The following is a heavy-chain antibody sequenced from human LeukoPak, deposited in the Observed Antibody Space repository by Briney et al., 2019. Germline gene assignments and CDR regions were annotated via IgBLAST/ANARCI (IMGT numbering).Heavy chain of an antibody. V-gene: IGHV3-23*01. Sequence: PGGSLRLSCAASGFTFRSYGMNWVRQAPGKGLEWVSAISGSGGSTYYADSVKGRFTISRDNSKNTLYLQMNSLRAEDTAVYYCAKDLGYGSGSYYKGHDYWGRGTLVTVSS. CDR2: ISGSGGST. CDR1: GFTFRSYG. D-gene: IGHD3-10*01. CDR3: AKDLGYGSGSYYKGHDY. J-gene: IGHJ4*02.